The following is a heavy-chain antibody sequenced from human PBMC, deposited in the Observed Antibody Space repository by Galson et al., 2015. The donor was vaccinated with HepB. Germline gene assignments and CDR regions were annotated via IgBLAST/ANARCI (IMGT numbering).Heavy chain of an antibody. CDR3: ARDVIAVVPAAPPTLDH. Sequence: SLRLSCAASGFTFSDFWMHWVRQAPGERPVWVARIKPSGSAAGYADSVKGRFTLSRDNTRNTLYLQLDRLRGDDTAVYYCARDVIAVVPAAPPTLDHWGQGTLVTGSS. CDR1: GFTFSDFW. V-gene: IGHV3-74*01. D-gene: IGHD2-21*01. J-gene: IGHJ4*02. CDR2: IKPSGSAA.